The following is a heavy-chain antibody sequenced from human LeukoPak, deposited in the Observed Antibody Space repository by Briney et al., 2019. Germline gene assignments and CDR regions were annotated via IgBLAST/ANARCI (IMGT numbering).Heavy chain of an antibody. CDR1: GGSISSYY. D-gene: IGHD3-22*01. J-gene: IGHJ6*02. V-gene: IGHV4-4*07. CDR3: ARERYYYDSSGYYEFYYYGMDV. Sequence: PSETLSLTCTVSGGSISSYYWSWIRQPAGKGLEWIGRIYTSGSTNYNPSLKSRVTMSVDTSKNQFSLKLSSVTAADTAVYYCARERYYYDSSGYYEFYYYGMDVWGQGTTVTVSS. CDR2: IYTSGST.